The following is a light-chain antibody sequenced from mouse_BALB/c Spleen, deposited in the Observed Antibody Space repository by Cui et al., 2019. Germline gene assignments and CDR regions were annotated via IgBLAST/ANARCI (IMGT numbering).Light chain of an antibody. V-gene: IGKV3-10*01. J-gene: IGKJ2*01. CDR1: ESVVSYGTSF. CDR2: LAS. CDR3: QKNNEDPYT. Sequence: NIVLTQSPASLAESPGQRATISCRASESVVSYGTSFMHWYQQNSGQPPKLLIYLASNLESGVPARFSGSGSKTDFTLTIDTVEADDAATKYSQKNNEDPYTFGGGTKLEIK.